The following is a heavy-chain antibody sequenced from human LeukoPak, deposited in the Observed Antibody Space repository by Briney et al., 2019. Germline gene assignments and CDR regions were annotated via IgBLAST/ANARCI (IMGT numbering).Heavy chain of an antibody. D-gene: IGHD3-3*01. Sequence: SETVSLTCAVYGGSFSGYYWSWIRQPPGKGLEWIGEVNHSGSTNYNPSLKSRVTISVDTSKNQFSLKLSSVTAADTAVYYSARGRTYYDFWSANKGRFDPWGQGTLVTVSS. V-gene: IGHV4-34*01. J-gene: IGHJ5*02. CDR3: ARGRTYYDFWSANKGRFDP. CDR1: GGSFSGYY. CDR2: VNHSGST.